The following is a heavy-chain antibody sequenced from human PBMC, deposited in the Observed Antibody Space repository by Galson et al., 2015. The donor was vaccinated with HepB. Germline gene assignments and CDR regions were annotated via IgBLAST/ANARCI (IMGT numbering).Heavy chain of an antibody. Sequence: ETLSLTCIVSGGSMTRTDYYWNWIRQTPGKGLEWIGNIYHSGGTSSNPSLRSRLTISVDTSKNQFSLKLISVTAADTAVYYCASSHGSLFVWGQGTTVTVSS. CDR1: GGSMTRTDYY. CDR3: ASSHGSLFV. V-gene: IGHV4-39*01. CDR2: IYHSGGT. D-gene: IGHD3-10*01. J-gene: IGHJ6*02.